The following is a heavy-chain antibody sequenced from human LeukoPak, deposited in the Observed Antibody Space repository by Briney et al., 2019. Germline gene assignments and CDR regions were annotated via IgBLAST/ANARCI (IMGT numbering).Heavy chain of an antibody. CDR3: ARRGRGFCSSTSCPGAFDI. Sequence: GESLKISCKGSGYSFTSYWIGWVRQMPGKGLEWMGIIYPGDSDTRYSPSFQGQVTISADKSISTAYLQWSSLKASDTAMYYCARRGRGFCSSTSCPGAFDIWGQGTMVTVSS. J-gene: IGHJ3*02. CDR1: GYSFTSYW. D-gene: IGHD2-2*01. CDR2: IYPGDSDT. V-gene: IGHV5-51*01.